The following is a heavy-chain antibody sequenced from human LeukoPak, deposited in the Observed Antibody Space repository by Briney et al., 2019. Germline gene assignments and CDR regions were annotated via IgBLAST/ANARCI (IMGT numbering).Heavy chain of an antibody. CDR1: GFTFSYSA. V-gene: IGHV3-23*01. CDR2: ISGTGGST. Sequence: GGSLRLSCAASGFTFSYSAMSWVRQAPGKGLEWVSAISGTGGSTFYADSVKGRFTISRDNSKNTLYLQMNSLRAEDTAVYYCAKGGAVSSKSITMVRGTRRYSYYIDVWGKGTTVTISS. CDR3: AKGGAVSSKSITMVRGTRRYSYYIDV. J-gene: IGHJ6*03. D-gene: IGHD3-10*01.